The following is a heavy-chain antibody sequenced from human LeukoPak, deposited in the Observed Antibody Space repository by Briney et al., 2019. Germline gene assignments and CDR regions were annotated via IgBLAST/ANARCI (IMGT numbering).Heavy chain of an antibody. CDR1: GFTFSSYG. V-gene: IGHV3-30*18. J-gene: IGHJ4*02. Sequence: GGSLRLSCAASGFTFSSYGMHWVRQAPGKGLEWVAVISYDGSNKYYADSVKGRFTISRDNSKNTLYLQMNSLRAEDTAVYYCAKGVGQWLGRLDYWGQGTLVTVSS. D-gene: IGHD6-19*01. CDR2: ISYDGSNK. CDR3: AKGVGQWLGRLDY.